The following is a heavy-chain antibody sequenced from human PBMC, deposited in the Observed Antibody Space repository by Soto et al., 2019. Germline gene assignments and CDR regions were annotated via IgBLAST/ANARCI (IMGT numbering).Heavy chain of an antibody. CDR1: GGSISSYY. CDR3: ARYARPSHYYYYGMDV. Sequence: QVQLQESGPGLVKPSETLSLTCTVSGGSISSYYWSWIRQPPGKGLEWIGYIYYSGSTNYNPSLKSRVTISVDTSKNQFSLKLSSVTAADTAVYYCARYARPSHYYYYGMDVWGQGTTVTVSS. D-gene: IGHD6-6*01. V-gene: IGHV4-59*01. J-gene: IGHJ6*02. CDR2: IYYSGST.